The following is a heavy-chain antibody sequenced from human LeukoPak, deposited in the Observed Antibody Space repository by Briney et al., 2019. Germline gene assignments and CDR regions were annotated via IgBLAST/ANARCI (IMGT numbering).Heavy chain of an antibody. CDR1: GYTFTSYG. CDR2: ISAYNGNT. D-gene: IGHD6-19*01. V-gene: IGHV1-18*04. CDR3: ARDASPWLVSFIWFDP. Sequence: GASVKVSCKASGYTFTSYGISWVRQAPGQGLEWMGWISAYNGNTNYAQKLQGRVTMTTDTSTSTAYIELRSLRSDDTAVYYCARDASPWLVSFIWFDPWGQGTLVTVSS. J-gene: IGHJ5*02.